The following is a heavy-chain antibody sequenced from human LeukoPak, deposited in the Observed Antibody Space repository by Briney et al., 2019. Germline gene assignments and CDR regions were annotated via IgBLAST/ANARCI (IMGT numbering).Heavy chain of an antibody. D-gene: IGHD6-19*01. J-gene: IGHJ5*02. V-gene: IGHV1-69*01. CDR2: IIPIFGTA. CDR1: GGTFSSNA. CDR3: ARSPLSTVAGDINNWFDP. Sequence: SVKVSCKASGGTFSSNAISWVRQAPGQGLKWMGGIIPIFGTANYAQRFQGRVTITADESTSTAYMELSSLRSEDTAVYYCARSPLSTVAGDINNWFDPWGQGTLVTVSS.